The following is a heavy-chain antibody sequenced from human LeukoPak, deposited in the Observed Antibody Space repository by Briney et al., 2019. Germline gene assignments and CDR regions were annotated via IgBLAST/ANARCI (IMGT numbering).Heavy chain of an antibody. J-gene: IGHJ4*02. Sequence: SETLSLTCTVSGGSISSHYWSWIRQHPGKGLEWIGYIYYSGSTYYYPSLKSRVTISVDTSKNQFSLKLSSVTAADTAVYYCARGTYYYDSSGYYLVDYWGQGTLVTVSS. CDR2: IYYSGST. D-gene: IGHD3-22*01. V-gene: IGHV4-59*06. CDR3: ARGTYYYDSSGYYLVDY. CDR1: GGSISSHY.